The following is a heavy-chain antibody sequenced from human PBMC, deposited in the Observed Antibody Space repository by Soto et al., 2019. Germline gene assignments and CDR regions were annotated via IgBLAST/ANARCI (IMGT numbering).Heavy chain of an antibody. CDR3: ASEPPTGDYDYVWGSYRKYFDY. CDR1: GFTFRSYS. Sequence: LRLSCAASGFTFRSYSMNWVRQAPGKGLEWVSHISGSSSAIYYADSVKGRFTISRDNAKNSLYLQMNSLRDEDTALYYCASEPPTGDYDYVWGSYRKYFDYWGQGTLVTVSS. V-gene: IGHV3-48*02. J-gene: IGHJ4*02. CDR2: ISGSSSAI. D-gene: IGHD3-16*02.